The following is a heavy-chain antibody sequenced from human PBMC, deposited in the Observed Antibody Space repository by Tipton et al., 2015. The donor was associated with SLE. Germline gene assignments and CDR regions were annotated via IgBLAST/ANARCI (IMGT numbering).Heavy chain of an antibody. D-gene: IGHD5-24*01. CDR2: IYTGGDT. Sequence: TLSLTCTVSGGVISEYYWGWIRQPAGKGLEWIGRIYTGGDTNYNPSLKSRVTISVATSKNQLSLRLNSVTAADTAVYYCARSEKWLQPYFDYWGQGTLVTGSS. CDR1: GGVISEYY. V-gene: IGHV4-4*07. CDR3: ARSEKWLQPYFDY. J-gene: IGHJ4*02.